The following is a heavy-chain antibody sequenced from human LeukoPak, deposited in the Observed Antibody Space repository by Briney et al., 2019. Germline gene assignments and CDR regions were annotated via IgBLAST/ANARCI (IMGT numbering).Heavy chain of an antibody. V-gene: IGHV3-33*01. CDR2: IWYDGSNK. Sequence: GRSLRPSCAAAGFTFSSYGMHWVRQAPSKVLEWVAVIWYDGSNKYYADSVKGRFTISRDNSKNTLYLQRNSLRAEDTALYYCARLGKWEQLLEDYWGQGTQVTVSS. CDR3: ARLGKWEQLLEDY. CDR1: GFTFSSYG. J-gene: IGHJ4*02. D-gene: IGHD1-26*01.